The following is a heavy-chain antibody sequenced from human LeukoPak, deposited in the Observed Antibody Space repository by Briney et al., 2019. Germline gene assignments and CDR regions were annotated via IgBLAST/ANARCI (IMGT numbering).Heavy chain of an antibody. J-gene: IGHJ5*02. CDR3: ARHPRQWLVQGSPNWFDP. Sequence: PSETLSLTCTVSGGSISSSSYYWGWIRQPPGKGLEWIGSIYYSGSTYYNPSLKSRVTISVDTSKSQFSLKLSSVTAADTAVYYCARHPRQWLVQGSPNWFDPWGQGTLVTVSS. CDR1: GGSISSSSYY. CDR2: IYYSGST. D-gene: IGHD6-19*01. V-gene: IGHV4-39*07.